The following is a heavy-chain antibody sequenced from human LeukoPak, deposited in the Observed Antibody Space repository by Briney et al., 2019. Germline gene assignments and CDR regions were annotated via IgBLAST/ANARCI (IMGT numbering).Heavy chain of an antibody. J-gene: IGHJ4*02. CDR1: GFTFSSYG. V-gene: IGHV3-30*02. Sequence: GGSLRLSCVTSGFTFSSYGMHWVRQAPGKGLEWVAFIRYDESNKYYADSVKGRFTISRDNSKNTLYLQMNSLRAEDTAVYYCAKVSLPITMIVVVIPPSFDYWGQGTLVTVSS. D-gene: IGHD3-22*01. CDR3: AKVSLPITMIVVVIPPSFDY. CDR2: IRYDESNK.